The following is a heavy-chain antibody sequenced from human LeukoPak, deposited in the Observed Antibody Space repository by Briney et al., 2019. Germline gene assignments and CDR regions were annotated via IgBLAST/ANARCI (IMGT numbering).Heavy chain of an antibody. V-gene: IGHV1-2*02. J-gene: IGHJ4*02. D-gene: IGHD4-23*01. Sequence: GASVKVSCKASGYTFTGYYMHWVRQAPGQGLEWMGWINPNSGGTNYAQKFQGRVTMTRDTSISTAYMELSRLRSDDTGVYYCARDRYRKTTVVTPDDYWGQGTLVTVSS. CDR3: ARDRYRKTTVVTPDDY. CDR2: INPNSGGT. CDR1: GYTFTGYY.